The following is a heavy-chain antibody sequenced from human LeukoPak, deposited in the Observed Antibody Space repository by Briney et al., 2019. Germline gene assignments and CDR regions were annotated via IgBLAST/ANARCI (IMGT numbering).Heavy chain of an antibody. CDR1: GFTFSSYG. CDR3: AKDLVPKIVVVPAAPHWFDP. D-gene: IGHD2-2*01. J-gene: IGHJ5*02. Sequence: GGSLRLSCAASGFTFSSYGMHWVRQAPGKGLEWVAFIRYDGSNKYYADSVKGRFTISRDNSKNTLYLQMNSLRAEDTAVYYCAKDLVPKIVVVPAAPHWFDPWGQGTLVTVSS. V-gene: IGHV3-30*02. CDR2: IRYDGSNK.